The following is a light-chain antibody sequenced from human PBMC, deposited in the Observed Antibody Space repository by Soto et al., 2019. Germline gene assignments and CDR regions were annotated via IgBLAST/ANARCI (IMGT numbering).Light chain of an antibody. J-gene: IGKJ1*01. CDR3: QQYDTLPPT. CDR1: QSVNSK. V-gene: IGKV3-15*01. CDR2: DVS. Sequence: EIVMTQSPATLSVSPGEGVTLSCRASQSVNSKLAWYQQKPGQAPRVLIYDVSRRATGIPARFSGSGSGTEFTLSISSLQSEDFAVYWCQQYDTLPPTFGQGAKVEVE.